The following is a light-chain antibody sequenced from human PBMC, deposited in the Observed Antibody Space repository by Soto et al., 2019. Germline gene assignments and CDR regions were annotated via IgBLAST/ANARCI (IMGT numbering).Light chain of an antibody. V-gene: IGLV2-14*01. J-gene: IGLJ1*01. Sequence: QSVLTQPASVSGSPGQSITISCTGTSSDVGGYNYVSWYQQHPGKAPKLMIYEVNYRPSGVSNRFSGSKSGNTASLTISGLQAEDEADCYCSSYTSSSTGVFGTGTKVTVL. CDR2: EVN. CDR3: SSYTSSSTGV. CDR1: SSDVGGYNY.